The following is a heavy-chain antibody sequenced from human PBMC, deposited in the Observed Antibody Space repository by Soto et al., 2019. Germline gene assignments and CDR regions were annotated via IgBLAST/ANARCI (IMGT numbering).Heavy chain of an antibody. CDR2: IDTSGSTT. Sequence: EVQLVESGGGLVQPGGSLRLSCAASGFTFSSYSMSWVRQGPGKGLEWVSYIDTSGSTTYYADSVKGRFAISRDNAKNSLYLQVNSLRDEDTAVYYSARDRLTWDRREAFDIGGQGTMVTVSS. D-gene: IGHD7-27*01. V-gene: IGHV3-48*02. CDR1: GFTFSSYS. J-gene: IGHJ3*02. CDR3: ARDRLTWDRREAFDI.